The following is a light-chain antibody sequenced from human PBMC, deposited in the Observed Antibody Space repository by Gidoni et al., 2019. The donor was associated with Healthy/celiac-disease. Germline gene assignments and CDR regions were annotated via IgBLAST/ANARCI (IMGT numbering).Light chain of an antibody. CDR2: GNN. CDR3: QSYDSSLSGYV. V-gene: IGLV1-40*01. CDR1: SSNIGAGYD. J-gene: IGLJ1*01. Sequence: QSVLTPPPSLSAAPGQRVTISCTGRSSNIGAGYDVHWYQQPPGTAPKLLIDGNNNRPSGVPDRFAGSKSGTSASLAITGLQAEDEADYYCQSYDSSLSGYVFGTGTKVTVL.